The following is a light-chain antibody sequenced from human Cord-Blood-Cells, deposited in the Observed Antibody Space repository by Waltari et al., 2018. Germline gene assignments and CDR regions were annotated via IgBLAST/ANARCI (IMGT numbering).Light chain of an antibody. V-gene: IGLV1-44*01. CDR3: AAWDDSLNGYV. CDR2: SNN. J-gene: IGLJ1*01. Sequence: QSVLTQPPSASGTPGQRVPISCSGSSSNIVSNSVNWYQQLPGTAPKLLIYSNNQRPSGVPDRFSGSKSGTSASLAISGLQSEDEADYYCAAWDDSLNGYVFGTGTKVTVL. CDR1: SSNIVSNS.